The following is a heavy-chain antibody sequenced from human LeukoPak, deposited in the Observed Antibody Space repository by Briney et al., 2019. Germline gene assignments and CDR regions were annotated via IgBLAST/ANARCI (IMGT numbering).Heavy chain of an antibody. D-gene: IGHD3-22*01. CDR1: GYTFTSYG. CDR3: ARGGYYYDSSGYYPFDY. Sequence: ASVKVSCKASGYTFTSYGISWVRQAPGQGLEWMGWISAYNGNTNYAQKLQGRVTMTTDTSTSTAYMELRSLRSDDTAAYYCARGGYYYDSSGYYPFDYWGQGTLVTVSS. J-gene: IGHJ4*02. CDR2: ISAYNGNT. V-gene: IGHV1-18*01.